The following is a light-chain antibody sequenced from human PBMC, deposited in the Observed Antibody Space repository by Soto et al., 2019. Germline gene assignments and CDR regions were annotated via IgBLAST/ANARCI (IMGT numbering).Light chain of an antibody. CDR1: QSVSSIY. V-gene: IGKV3-20*01. Sequence: EVVLTQSPGTLSLSPGERATLSCRASQSVSSIYLAWYQQKPGQAPRLLIYGASSRATGIPDRFSGSGSGTDFTLTISRLEPEDFAVYYCQHYGSSQRTFVQGTKVEIK. J-gene: IGKJ1*01. CDR2: GAS. CDR3: QHYGSSQRT.